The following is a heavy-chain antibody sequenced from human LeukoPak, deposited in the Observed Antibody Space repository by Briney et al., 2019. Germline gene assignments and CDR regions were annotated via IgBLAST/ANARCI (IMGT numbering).Heavy chain of an antibody. J-gene: IGHJ4*02. CDR2: ISSSSSYI. CDR3: VLGSPFDY. Sequence: PGGSLRLSCAASGFTFSSYSMNWVRQAPGKGLGWVSSISSSSSYIYYADSVKGRFTISRDNANNSLSLQMNSLRDEDTAVCYRVLGSPFDYWGQGTLVTVSS. CDR1: GFTFSSYS. V-gene: IGHV3-21*01. D-gene: IGHD3-10*01.